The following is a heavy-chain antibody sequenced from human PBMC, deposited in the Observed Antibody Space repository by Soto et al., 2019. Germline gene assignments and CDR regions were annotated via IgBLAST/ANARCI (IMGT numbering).Heavy chain of an antibody. CDR1: GGTFSSYA. V-gene: IGHV1-69*01. J-gene: IGHJ6*02. CDR3: ARSRATAMTYYYYGMDV. Sequence: QVQLVQSGAEVKKPGSSVKVSCKASGGTFSSYAISWVRQAPGQGLEWMGGIIPIFGTGNYAQKFQGRVTITADESTSTAYMELSSLRSEDTAVYYCARSRATAMTYYYYGMDVWGQGTTVTVSS. CDR2: IIPIFGTG. D-gene: IGHD5-18*01.